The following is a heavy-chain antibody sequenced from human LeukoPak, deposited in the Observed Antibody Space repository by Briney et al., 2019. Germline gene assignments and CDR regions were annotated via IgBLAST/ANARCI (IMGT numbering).Heavy chain of an antibody. V-gene: IGHV3-7*03. CDR2: IKEDATTK. CDR3: AKDVLDF. J-gene: IGHJ4*02. Sequence: GGSLRLSCAASGFTFSSYGMHWVRQAPGKGLEWVATIKEDATTKYYVDSLKGRFTISRDNAKSSLSLQMNSLRAEDTAIYYCAKDVLDFWGQGTLVTVSS. CDR1: GFTFSSYG.